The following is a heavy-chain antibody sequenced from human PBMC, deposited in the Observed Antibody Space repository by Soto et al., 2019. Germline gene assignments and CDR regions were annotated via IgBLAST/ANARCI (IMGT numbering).Heavy chain of an antibody. CDR2: IRNDGSNK. CDR1: VFTFSIYG. V-gene: IGHV3-33*01. D-gene: IGHD3-10*01. J-gene: IGHJ4*02. CDR3: ARPLAGTTFDY. Sequence: PRGSLLLSCASSVFTFSIYGMHWVRQAPGKGLEWVAAIRNDGSNKYYADSVKGRFTISRDNSKNTLYLQMNSLRAEDTAVYYCARPLAGTTFDYWGQGTMVTVSS.